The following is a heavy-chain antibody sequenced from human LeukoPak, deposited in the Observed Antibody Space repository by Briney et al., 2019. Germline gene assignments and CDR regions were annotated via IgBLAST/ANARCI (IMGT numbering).Heavy chain of an antibody. J-gene: IGHJ4*02. CDR1: GGTFSSYA. CDR3: ARDQEAFDY. Sequence: ASVKVSCKASGGTFSSYAISWVRQAPGQGLEWMGMIYPRDGSTSYAQKFQGRVTVTRDTSTSTVHMELSGLRSEDTAVYYCARDQEAFDYWGQGTLVTVSS. CDR2: IYPRDGST. V-gene: IGHV1-46*01.